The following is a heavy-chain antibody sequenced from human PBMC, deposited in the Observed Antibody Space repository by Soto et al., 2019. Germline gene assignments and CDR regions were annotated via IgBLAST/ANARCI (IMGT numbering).Heavy chain of an antibody. J-gene: IGHJ6*02. CDR1: GFTFSSYG. CDR2: ISYDGSNK. CDR3: AKGEYYYGSGSPYYGMDV. V-gene: IGHV3-30*18. Sequence: ESGGGVVQSGMSLRLSCAASGFTFSSYGMHWVRQAPGKGLEWVAVISYDGSNKYYADSVKGRFTISRDSSKNTLYLEMNSLRPEDTAVYYCAKGEYYYGSGSPYYGMDVWGQGTTVTVSS. D-gene: IGHD3-10*01.